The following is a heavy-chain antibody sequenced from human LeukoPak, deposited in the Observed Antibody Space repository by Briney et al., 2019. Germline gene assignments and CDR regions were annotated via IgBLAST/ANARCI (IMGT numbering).Heavy chain of an antibody. V-gene: IGHV3-53*04. CDR3: ARGHQGIAAAGTTLGY. CDR2: IYSGGST. CDR1: GFTFSSNY. Sequence: GGSLRLSCAASGFTFSSNYMSWVRQAPGKGLEWVSVIYSGGSTYYADSVKGRFTISRHNSKNTLYLQMNSLRAEDTAVYYCARGHQGIAAAGTTLGYWGQGTLVTVSS. J-gene: IGHJ4*02. D-gene: IGHD6-13*01.